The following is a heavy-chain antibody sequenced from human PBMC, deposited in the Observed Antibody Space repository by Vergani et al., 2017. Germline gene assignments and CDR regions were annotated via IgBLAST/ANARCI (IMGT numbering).Heavy chain of an antibody. CDR3: AKDRRTMIVVVILPHAFDI. CDR2: ISGSGGST. Sequence: EVQLVESGGGLVQPGRSLRLSCTASGFTFSSYAMSWVRQAPGKGLEWVSAISGSGGSTYYADSVKGRFTISRDNSKNTLYLQMNSLRAEDTAVYYCAKDRRTMIVVVILPHAFDIWGQGTMVTVSS. J-gene: IGHJ3*02. CDR1: GFTFSSYA. D-gene: IGHD3-22*01. V-gene: IGHV3-23*04.